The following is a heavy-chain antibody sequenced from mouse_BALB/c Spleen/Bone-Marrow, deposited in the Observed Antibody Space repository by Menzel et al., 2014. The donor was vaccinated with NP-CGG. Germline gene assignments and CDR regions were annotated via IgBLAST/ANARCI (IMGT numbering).Heavy chain of an antibody. CDR2: INPDSSTI. J-gene: IGHJ1*01. CDR3: ARLNYYEGLVD. CDR1: GFDFSGYW. V-gene: IGHV4-1*02. Sequence: EVKLLESGGGLVQPGGSLKLSCAASGFDFSGYWMSWVRQTPGKGLEWIGEINPDSSTINYTPSLKDKSIISRDNAKNTLYLQKSRVISEDAAVYYCARLNYYEGLVDWGPGTTVTVSS. D-gene: IGHD1-1*01.